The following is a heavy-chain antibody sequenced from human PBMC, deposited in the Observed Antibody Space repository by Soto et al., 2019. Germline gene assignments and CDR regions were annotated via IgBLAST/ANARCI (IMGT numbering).Heavy chain of an antibody. CDR1: GGSVSSGSYY. J-gene: IGHJ6*02. D-gene: IGHD2-2*01. V-gene: IGHV4-61*01. CDR3: ARDAARSTSLYGMDV. CDR2: IYYSGST. Sequence: SETLSLTCTVSGGSVSSGSYYWSWIRQPPGKGLEWIGYIYYSGSTNYNPSLKSRVTISVDTSKNQFSLKLSSVTAADTAVYYCARDAARSTSLYGMDVWGQGTTVTVSS.